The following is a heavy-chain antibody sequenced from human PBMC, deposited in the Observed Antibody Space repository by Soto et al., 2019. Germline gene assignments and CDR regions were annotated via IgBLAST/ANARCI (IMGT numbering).Heavy chain of an antibody. J-gene: IGHJ4*02. D-gene: IGHD3-10*01. CDR3: ARAWFGDFVYYFDY. CDR2: ISAYNGNT. V-gene: IGHV1-18*01. Sequence: ASVKVSCKASGYTFTNYAISWVRQAPGQGLEWMGWISAYNGNTNYAQKLQGRVTMTTDTSTSSASMELRSLRSDDTAVYYCARAWFGDFVYYFDYWGQGTLVTVSS. CDR1: GYTFTNYA.